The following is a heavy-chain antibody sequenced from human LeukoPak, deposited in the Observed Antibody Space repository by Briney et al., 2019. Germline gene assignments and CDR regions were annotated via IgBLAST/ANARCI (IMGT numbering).Heavy chain of an antibody. CDR1: GGSISSYY. V-gene: IGHV4-59*01. J-gene: IGHJ4*02. CDR2: IYYSGST. CDR3: ARGGNYYDSSGYYYFDY. Sequence: PSETLSLTCTVSGGSISSYYWSWIQQPPGKGLEWIGYIYYSGSTNYNPSLKSRVTISVDTSKNQFSLKLSSVTAADTAVYYCARGGNYYDSSGYYYFDYWGQGTLVTVSS. D-gene: IGHD3-22*01.